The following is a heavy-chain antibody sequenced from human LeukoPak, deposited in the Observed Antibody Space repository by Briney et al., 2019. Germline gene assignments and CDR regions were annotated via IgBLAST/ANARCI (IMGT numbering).Heavy chain of an antibody. V-gene: IGHV1-8*01. CDR2: MRPDSGNT. D-gene: IGHD3-10*01. CDR3: ARYAYGSGSYYQKPFDY. J-gene: IGHJ4*01. CDR1: GYTFTSYD. Sequence: ASVKVSCKASGYTFTSYDINWVRQATGQGLEWMGWMRPDSGNTGYAQKFQGRVTMTRNTSISTAYMELSSLTSDDTAVYYCARYAYGSGSYYQKPFDYWGQGTLVTVSS.